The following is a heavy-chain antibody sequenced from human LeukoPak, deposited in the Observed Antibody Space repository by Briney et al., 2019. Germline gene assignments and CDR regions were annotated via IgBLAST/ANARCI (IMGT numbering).Heavy chain of an antibody. Sequence: SETLSLTCAVYGGSFSGYYWSWIRQPPGKGLEWIGEINHSGSTNYNPSLKSRVTISVDTSKNQFSLKLSSVTAADTAVYYCASETYYYDSSGFLDWGQGTLVTVSS. CDR3: ASETYYYDSSGFLD. CDR2: INHSGST. V-gene: IGHV4-34*01. CDR1: GGSFSGYY. D-gene: IGHD3-22*01. J-gene: IGHJ4*02.